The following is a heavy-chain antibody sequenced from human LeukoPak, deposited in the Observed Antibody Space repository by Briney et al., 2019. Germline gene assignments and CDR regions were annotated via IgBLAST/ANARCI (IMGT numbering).Heavy chain of an antibody. D-gene: IGHD3-9*01. CDR3: ARHVLKYFDWLLYYYFDY. Sequence: SETLSLTCTVSGGSISSYYWSWFRQPPGKGLEWIGYIYYSGSTNYNPSLKSRVTISVDTSKNQFSLKLSSVTAADTAVYYCARHVLKYFDWLLYYYFDYWGQGTLVTVSS. CDR2: IYYSGST. J-gene: IGHJ4*02. V-gene: IGHV4-59*01. CDR1: GGSISSYY.